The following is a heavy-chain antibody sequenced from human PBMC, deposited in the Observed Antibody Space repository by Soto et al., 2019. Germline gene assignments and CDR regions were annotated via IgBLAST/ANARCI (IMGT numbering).Heavy chain of an antibody. CDR1: GGSISNYY. CDR3: ARDGTVSGSATHWFDP. D-gene: IGHD1-26*01. Sequence: QVQLQESGPGLVKPSETLSLTCTVSGGSISNYYWSWIRQPPGKGLEWIGCIFYSGSTNYSPSLRSRVTVSVDTSKTQFSLELSSVTAADTAVYYCARDGTVSGSATHWFDPWGQGTLVTVSS. J-gene: IGHJ5*02. V-gene: IGHV4-59*01. CDR2: IFYSGST.